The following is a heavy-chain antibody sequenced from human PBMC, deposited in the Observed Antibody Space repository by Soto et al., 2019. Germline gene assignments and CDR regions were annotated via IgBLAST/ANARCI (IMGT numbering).Heavy chain of an antibody. CDR3: ARDSVAADPGPNWAVNLFDP. CDR2: ISYDGRNT. V-gene: IGHV3-30*04. D-gene: IGHD6-13*01. J-gene: IGHJ5*02. Sequence: QVQLVESGGGVVQPGGSLRLSCEASGFTFSTYTIHWVRQAPGKGLEWVAVISYDGRNTRYADSVRGRFTISRDNSRHALYLQMNSLRTEDTAVYHCARDSVAADPGPNWAVNLFDPWGQETLVTVSS. CDR1: GFTFSTYT.